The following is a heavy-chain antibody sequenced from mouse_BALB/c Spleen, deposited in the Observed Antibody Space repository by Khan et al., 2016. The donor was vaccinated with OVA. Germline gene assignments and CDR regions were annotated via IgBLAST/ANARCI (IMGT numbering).Heavy chain of an antibody. V-gene: IGHV1-7*01. J-gene: IGHJ2*01. CDR3: TRDRNDY. CDR1: GYTFTTYW. CDR2: INPTSGYT. Sequence: VQLQESGAELAKPGASVKMSCKASGYTFTTYWMHWVKQRPGQGLEWIGYINPTSGYTDYNEKFKDRATLSADKSSSTAYMQLCSLTSEESAVQCCTRDRNDYWGQGTTLTVSS.